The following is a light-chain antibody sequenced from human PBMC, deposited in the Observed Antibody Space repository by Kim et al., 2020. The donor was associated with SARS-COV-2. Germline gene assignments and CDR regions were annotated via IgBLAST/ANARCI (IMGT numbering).Light chain of an antibody. V-gene: IGLV2-14*03. Sequence: QSITISFSETSGDSGNSNSVYWYKEHAGEAPRLRIYDDRDRPSGVSARFSGSKSAKMASLTISGCRSEDEDDYYCCSTSNTLDYVFGSGTKVTVL. J-gene: IGLJ1*01. CDR3: CSTSNTLDYV. CDR1: SGDSGNSNS. CDR2: DDR.